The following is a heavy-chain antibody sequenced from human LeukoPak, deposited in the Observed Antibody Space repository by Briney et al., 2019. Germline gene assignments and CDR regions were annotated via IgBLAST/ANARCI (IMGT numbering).Heavy chain of an antibody. J-gene: IGHJ6*02. D-gene: IGHD2-2*01. CDR2: IYPGDSDT. CDR3: ARLGYCSSRSCYYGMDV. V-gene: IGHV5-51*01. Sequence: GESLKISCKGSGYSFSTSWIASVRQMPGKGLEWMAIIYPGDSDTRYSPSFQGQVTISADKSISTAYLQRSSLKASDTAIYYCARLGYCSSRSCYYGMDVWGQGTTVTVSS. CDR1: GYSFSTSW.